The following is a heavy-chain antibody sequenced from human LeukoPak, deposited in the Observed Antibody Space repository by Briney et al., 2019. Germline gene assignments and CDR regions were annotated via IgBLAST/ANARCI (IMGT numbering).Heavy chain of an antibody. CDR2: ISYDGTNK. D-gene: IGHD1-26*01. Sequence: GGSLRLSCAASGFTFSSYGMHWVRQAPGKGLEWVTVISYDGTNKYYADSVKGRFTISRDNSKNTLYLQVNSLRTEDTAVYFCARVSAYSGSYYSGFDYWGQGTLVSVSS. V-gene: IGHV3-30*03. CDR3: ARVSAYSGSYYSGFDY. J-gene: IGHJ4*02. CDR1: GFTFSSYG.